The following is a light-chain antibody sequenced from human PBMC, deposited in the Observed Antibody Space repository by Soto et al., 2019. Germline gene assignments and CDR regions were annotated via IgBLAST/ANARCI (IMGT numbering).Light chain of an antibody. CDR1: QGISTY. CDR2: AAS. Sequence: DIQMTQSPSSLSASVGDRVTITCRASQGISTYLNWYQQKPGKAPKLLIYAASSLQSGVPSRFSGSGSGTDFTLTISSLQPEDFATYYCQQSYSTMWTFGQGTKVDIK. J-gene: IGKJ1*01. CDR3: QQSYSTMWT. V-gene: IGKV1-39*01.